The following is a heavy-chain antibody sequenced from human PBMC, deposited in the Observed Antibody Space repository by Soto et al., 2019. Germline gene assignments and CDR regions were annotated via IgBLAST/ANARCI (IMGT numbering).Heavy chain of an antibody. CDR1: GYIFTSYG. CDR2: ISAYNGNT. Sequence: QVQLVQSGAEVKKPGASVKVSCKTSGYIFTSYGISWVRQAPGQGLEWMGWISAYNGNTNYAQKLQGRVTMTTDTSPSTAYMGLRSLGSDDTAVYYCASDLFVAAPVKVYWGQGTLVTVSS. CDR3: ASDLFVAAPVKVY. J-gene: IGHJ4*02. D-gene: IGHD6-13*01. V-gene: IGHV1-18*01.